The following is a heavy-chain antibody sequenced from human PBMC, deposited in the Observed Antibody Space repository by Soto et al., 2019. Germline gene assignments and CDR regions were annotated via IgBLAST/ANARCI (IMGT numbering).Heavy chain of an antibody. CDR2: IGPESGAT. D-gene: IGHD5-12*01. CDR3: GRGRSGQIVVFY. J-gene: IGHJ4*02. V-gene: IGHV1-2*02. Sequence: ASVKVSCKASGYTFTGHYIHWVRQAPGQGPEWMGEIGPESGATRYAQKFQGRVTMTRDMSITTVYMELNNLSPDDTAVYYCGRGRSGQIVVFYWGQGTPVSVSS. CDR1: GYTFTGHY.